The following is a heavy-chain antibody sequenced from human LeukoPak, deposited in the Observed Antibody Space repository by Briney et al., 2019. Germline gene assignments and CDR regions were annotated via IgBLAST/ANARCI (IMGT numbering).Heavy chain of an antibody. CDR3: ARSVDTAMANFDH. V-gene: IGHV4-59*01. CDR2: IYYSGST. Sequence: SETLSLTCTVSGGSISSYYWSWIRQPPGKGLEWIGYIYYSGSTNYIPSLKSRVTISVDTSKNQFSLKLSSVTAADTAVYYCARSVDTAMANFDHWGQGTLVTVSS. D-gene: IGHD5-18*01. J-gene: IGHJ4*02. CDR1: GGSISSYY.